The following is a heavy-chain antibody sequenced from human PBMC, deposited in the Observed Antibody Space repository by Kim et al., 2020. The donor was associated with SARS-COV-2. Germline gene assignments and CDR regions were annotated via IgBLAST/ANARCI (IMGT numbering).Heavy chain of an antibody. CDR2: GTV. CDR3: TGWATRFDY. D-gene: IGHD2-2*01. V-gene: IGHV3-15*01. J-gene: IGHJ4*02. Sequence: GTVDDDAPGKGRFTNARDDSKNTLYLQMNSRKTEDTAVYYCTGWATRFDYWGQGTLVTVSS.